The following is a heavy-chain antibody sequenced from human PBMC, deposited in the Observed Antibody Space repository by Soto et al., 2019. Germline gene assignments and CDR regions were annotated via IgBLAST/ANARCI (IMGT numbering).Heavy chain of an antibody. J-gene: IGHJ4*02. CDR2: IYYSGST. D-gene: IGHD3-9*01. V-gene: IGHV4-39*01. CDR1: GGYLSSSSCY. CDR3: ASGTQSTYYDILTGYYVI. Sequence: SETMSLTCTVSGGYLSSSSCYWGWIRQPPGKGLEWIGSIYYSGSTYYNPSLKSRVTISVDTSKNQFSLKLSSVTAADTAVYYCASGTQSTYYDILTGYYVIWGQGTLVTVSS.